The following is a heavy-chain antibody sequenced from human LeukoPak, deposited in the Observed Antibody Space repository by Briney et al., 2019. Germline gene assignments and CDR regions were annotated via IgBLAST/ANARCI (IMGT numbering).Heavy chain of an antibody. Sequence: GGSLRLSCAASGFTFRIYAMHWVRQAPGKGLEWVALISYDGSNKYYADSVKGRFTISRDNSKNTLYLQMNSLRDEDTAVYYCAELGITMIGGVWGKGTTVTISS. J-gene: IGHJ6*04. V-gene: IGHV3-30*04. D-gene: IGHD3-10*02. CDR3: AELGITMIGGV. CDR1: GFTFRIYA. CDR2: ISYDGSNK.